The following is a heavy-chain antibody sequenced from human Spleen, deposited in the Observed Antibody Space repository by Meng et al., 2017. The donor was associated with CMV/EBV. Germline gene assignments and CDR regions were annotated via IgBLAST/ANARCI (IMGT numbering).Heavy chain of an antibody. J-gene: IGHJ4*02. CDR1: GGSFSDYY. Sequence: SETLSLTCAVYGGSFSDYYWNWIRQPPGEGLEWIGEINHSGSVNYKASLKSRVTISLDTSKNQFSLKLSSVTAADTAVYYCATSGWFANYFASWGQGTLVTVSS. D-gene: IGHD6-19*01. CDR3: ATSGWFANYFAS. V-gene: IGHV4-34*01. CDR2: INHSGSV.